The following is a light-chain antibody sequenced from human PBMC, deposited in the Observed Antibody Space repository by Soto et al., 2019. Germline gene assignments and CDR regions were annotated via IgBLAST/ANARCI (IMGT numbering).Light chain of an antibody. V-gene: IGKV3-11*01. CDR3: QQRSNWPLPIT. J-gene: IGKJ5*01. CDR2: DAS. Sequence: EIVLTQSPANLSLSPGERATLSCRASQSVSSYLAWYQQKPGQAPRLLIYDASNRATGIPARFSGSGSGTDFTLTISSLEPEDFAVYYCQQRSNWPLPITFGQGTRLEIK. CDR1: QSVSSY.